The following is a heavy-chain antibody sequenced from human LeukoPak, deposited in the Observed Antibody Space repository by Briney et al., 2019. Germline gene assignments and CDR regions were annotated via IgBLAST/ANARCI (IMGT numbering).Heavy chain of an antibody. CDR3: AKTRRQLWLRNGYYFDY. J-gene: IGHJ4*02. CDR1: GFTFSIYA. CDR2: ISGSGGST. V-gene: IGHV3-23*01. D-gene: IGHD5-18*01. Sequence: PGGSLRLSCAASGFTFSIYAMSWVRQAPGKGLEWVSAISGSGGSTYYADSVKGRFTISRDNSKNTLYLQMNSLRAEDTAVYYCAKTRRQLWLRNGYYFDYWGQGTLVTVSS.